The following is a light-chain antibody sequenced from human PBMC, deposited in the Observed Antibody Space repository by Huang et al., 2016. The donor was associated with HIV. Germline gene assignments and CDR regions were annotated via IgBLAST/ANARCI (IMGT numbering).Light chain of an antibody. J-gene: IGKJ1*01. CDR3: QQYQDWSRT. CDR1: QSVSSN. CDR2: GAS. Sequence: EIVMTQSPGTLSLSPGERATISCRPSQSVSSNLAWYQHKPGQAPRLLIYGASPRATGVPARFSGSGSGTEFTLTISSLQSDDFVVYYCQQYQDWSRTFGQGTKVEIK. V-gene: IGKV3-15*01.